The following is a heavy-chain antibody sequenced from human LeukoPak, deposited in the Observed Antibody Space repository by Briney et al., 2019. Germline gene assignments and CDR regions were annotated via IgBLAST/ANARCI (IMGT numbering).Heavy chain of an antibody. Sequence: PSETLSLTCTVSGGSISSSSYYWGWIRQPPGKGLEWIGSIYYSGSTYYNPSLKSRVTISVDTSKNQFSLQLNSVTPEDTAVYYCARDSSGYPENWFDPWGQGTLVTVSS. J-gene: IGHJ5*02. CDR1: GGSISSSSYY. CDR3: ARDSSGYPENWFDP. D-gene: IGHD3-22*01. V-gene: IGHV4-39*02. CDR2: IYYSGST.